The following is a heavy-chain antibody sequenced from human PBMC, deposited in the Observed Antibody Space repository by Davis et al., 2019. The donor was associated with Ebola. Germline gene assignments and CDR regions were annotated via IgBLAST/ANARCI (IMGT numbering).Heavy chain of an antibody. V-gene: IGHV3-33*01. J-gene: IGHJ3*02. CDR1: GFFFRGYG. CDR2: IYYDGINK. D-gene: IGHD6-13*01. CDR3: ARQDSSSWSHDAFDI. Sequence: GESLKISCAASGFFFRGYGMHWVRQAPGKGLEWIALIYYDGINKYYADSVKGRFTVSRDNSKNTLYLQMNSLRAEDTAVYYCARQDSSSWSHDAFDIWGQGTMVTVSS.